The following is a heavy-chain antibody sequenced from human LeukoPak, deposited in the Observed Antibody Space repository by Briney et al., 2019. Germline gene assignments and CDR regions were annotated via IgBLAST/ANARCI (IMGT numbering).Heavy chain of an antibody. CDR3: ARTIGLRDGIAAINY. Sequence: SETLSLTCSVSGGSISSSNYYWGWIRQPPGKGLEWIGEINHSGSTNYNPSLKSRVTISVDTSKNQFSLQLNSVTPEDTAVYYCARTIGLRDGIAAINYWGQGTLVAVSS. J-gene: IGHJ4*02. CDR2: INHSGST. V-gene: IGHV4-39*07. D-gene: IGHD6-13*01. CDR1: GGSISSSNYY.